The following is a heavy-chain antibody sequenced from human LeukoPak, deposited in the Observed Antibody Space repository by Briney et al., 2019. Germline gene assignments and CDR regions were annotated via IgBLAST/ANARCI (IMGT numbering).Heavy chain of an antibody. CDR2: IKQDGSEK. J-gene: IGHJ6*03. D-gene: IGHD2-2*01. CDR3: ARARYCSSTSCRGAYYYYYKDV. CDR1: GFTFSSYW. Sequence: PGGSLRLSCAASGFTFSSYWMSWVRQAPGKGLEWVANIKQDGSEKYYVDSVKGRFTISRDNAKNSLYLQMNSLRAEDTAVYYCARARYCSSTSCRGAYYYYYKDVWGKGTTVTVSS. V-gene: IGHV3-7*01.